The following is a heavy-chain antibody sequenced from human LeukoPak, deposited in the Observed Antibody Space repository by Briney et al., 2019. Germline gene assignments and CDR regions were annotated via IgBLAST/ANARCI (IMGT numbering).Heavy chain of an antibody. CDR1: GFIFSDYA. V-gene: IGHV3-9*01. CDR3: AKERGSGYDAHYYYGMDV. CDR2: ISWNSGSI. J-gene: IGHJ6*02. D-gene: IGHD5-12*01. Sequence: PGGSLRLSCVGSGFIFSDYAMNWVRQAPGKGLEWVSGISWNSGSIGYADSVKGRFTISRDNAKNSLYLQMNSLTAEYTALYYCAKERGSGYDAHYYYGMDVWGQGTTVTVSS.